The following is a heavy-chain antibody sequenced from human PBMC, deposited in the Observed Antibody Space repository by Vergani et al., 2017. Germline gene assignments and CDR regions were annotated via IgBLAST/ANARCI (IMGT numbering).Heavy chain of an antibody. CDR2: IRYDGSNK. CDR3: AKESRDWDIVVVVAAH. Sequence: QVQLVESGGGVVQPGGSLRLSCAASGFTFSSYGMHWVRQAPGKGLEWVAFIRYDGSNKYYADSVKGRFTISSDNSKNTLYLQMHSLRAEDTAVYYCAKESRDWDIVVVVAAHWGQGTLVTVSS. CDR1: GFTFSSYG. D-gene: IGHD2-15*01. J-gene: IGHJ4*02. V-gene: IGHV3-30*02.